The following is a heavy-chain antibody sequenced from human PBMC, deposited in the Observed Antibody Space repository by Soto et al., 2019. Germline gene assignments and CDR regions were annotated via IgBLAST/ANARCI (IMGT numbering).Heavy chain of an antibody. D-gene: IGHD4-17*01. V-gene: IGHV1-46*01. CDR3: AKGDTVTTPMYYYYGMDV. CDR2: INPSGGST. J-gene: IGHJ6*02. Sequence: ASVKVSCKASGYSFTSYYMHWVRQAPGQGLEWMGIINPSGGSTSYAQNFQGRVTVTRDTSTSTVYMELSSLRSEDTAVYYCAKGDTVTTPMYYYYGMDVWGQGTTVTV. CDR1: GYSFTSYY.